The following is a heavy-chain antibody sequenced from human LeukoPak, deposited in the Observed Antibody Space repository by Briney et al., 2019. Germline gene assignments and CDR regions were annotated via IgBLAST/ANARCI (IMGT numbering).Heavy chain of an antibody. Sequence: SETLSLTCTVSGGSISSGSYYWSWIRQPAGKGLEWIGRIYTSGSTNYSPSLKSRVTISVDTSKNQFSLKLSSVTAADTAVYYCAREGFGEPLDYWGQGTLVTVSS. D-gene: IGHD3-10*01. J-gene: IGHJ4*02. CDR3: AREGFGEPLDY. CDR1: GGSISSGSYY. CDR2: IYTSGST. V-gene: IGHV4-61*02.